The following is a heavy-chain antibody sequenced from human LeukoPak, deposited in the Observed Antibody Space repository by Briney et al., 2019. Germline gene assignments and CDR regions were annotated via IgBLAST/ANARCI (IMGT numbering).Heavy chain of an antibody. CDR1: GGSISSYY. J-gene: IGHJ4*02. D-gene: IGHD6-19*01. Sequence: SETLSLTCTVSGGSISSYYWSWIRQPPGKGLEWIGYIYYSGSTNYNPSLKSRVTISVDTSKNQFSLKLSSVTAADTALYYCAKDLYTGPQWLVAGDRPGDYWGQGTLVTVSS. V-gene: IGHV4-59*12. CDR3: AKDLYTGPQWLVAGDRPGDY. CDR2: IYYSGST.